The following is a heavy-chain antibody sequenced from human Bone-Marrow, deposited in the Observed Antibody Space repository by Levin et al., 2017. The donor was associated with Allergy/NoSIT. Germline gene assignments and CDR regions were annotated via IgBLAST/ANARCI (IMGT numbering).Heavy chain of an antibody. CDR2: INTGGTYT. D-gene: IGHD4-11*01. Sequence: GGSLRLSCVAYGFSFSDNYMTWIRQAPGKGPEWVSYINTGGTYTKYADSVKGRFTISRDNAKNSLYLQMNSLRAEDTAVYYCARGNYSPDYWGQGTLVTVSS. J-gene: IGHJ4*02. CDR1: GFSFSDNY. V-gene: IGHV3-11*06. CDR3: ARGNYSPDY.